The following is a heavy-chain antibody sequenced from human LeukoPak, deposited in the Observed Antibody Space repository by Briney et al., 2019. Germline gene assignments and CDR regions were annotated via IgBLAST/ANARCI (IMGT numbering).Heavy chain of an antibody. CDR1: GFTFTSSA. CDR2: IVVGSGNT. D-gene: IGHD5-18*01. CDR3: AASSGYSYYYYGMDV. J-gene: IGHJ6*04. V-gene: IGHV1-58*01. Sequence: SVKVSCKASGFTFTSSAVQWVRQARGQRREWIGWIVVGSGNTNYAQKFQERVTITRDMSTSTAYMELSSLRSEDTAVYYCAASSGYSYYYYGMDVWGKGTTVTVSS.